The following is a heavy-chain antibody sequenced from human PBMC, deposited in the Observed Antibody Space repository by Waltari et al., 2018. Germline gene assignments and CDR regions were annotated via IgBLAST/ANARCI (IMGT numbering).Heavy chain of an antibody. Sequence: QIQVVESGGGVVQPERSLSLSCAASGFSFDNYAMHWVRQAPGTGLDWVAVISYDGSNKFYADSVKGRFTISRVNSKSTLYLQINSLRVEDTAVYYCVRGSNCGGDCYPGMVESDDPFHIWGQGTMVTVSS. CDR1: GFSFDNYA. CDR2: ISYDGSNK. D-gene: IGHD2-21*02. J-gene: IGHJ3*02. V-gene: IGHV3-30*04. CDR3: VRGSNCGGDCYPGMVESDDPFHI.